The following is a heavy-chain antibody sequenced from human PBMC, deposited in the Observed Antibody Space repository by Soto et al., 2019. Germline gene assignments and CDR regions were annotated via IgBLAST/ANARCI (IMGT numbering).Heavy chain of an antibody. D-gene: IGHD5-12*01. J-gene: IGHJ6*03. Sequence: ASVKVSCKASGYTFTSYGIIWVRQAPGQGLEWMGWISAYNGNTNYAQKLQGRVTMTTDTSTSTAYMELRSLRSDDTAVYYCARDVSGLGYSGYDILLSGSYYMDVWGKGTTVTVSS. CDR2: ISAYNGNT. CDR3: ARDVSGLGYSGYDILLSGSYYMDV. V-gene: IGHV1-18*01. CDR1: GYTFTSYG.